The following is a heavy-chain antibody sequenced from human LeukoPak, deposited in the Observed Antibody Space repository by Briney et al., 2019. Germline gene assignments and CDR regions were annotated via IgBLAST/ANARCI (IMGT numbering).Heavy chain of an antibody. Sequence: GGSLRLSCAASGFTFSSYGMHWVRQAPGKGLEWVAVISYDGSNKYYADSVKGRFTISRDNSKNTLYLQMNSLRAEDTAVYYCAREGYCSSTSCLYYYYYGMDVWGQGTTVTVSS. J-gene: IGHJ6*02. CDR3: AREGYCSSTSCLYYYYYGMDV. CDR1: GFTFSSYG. D-gene: IGHD2-2*01. CDR2: ISYDGSNK. V-gene: IGHV3-30*03.